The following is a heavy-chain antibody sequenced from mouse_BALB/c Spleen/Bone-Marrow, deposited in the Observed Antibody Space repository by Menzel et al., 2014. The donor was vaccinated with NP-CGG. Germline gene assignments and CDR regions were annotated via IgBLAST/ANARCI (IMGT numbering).Heavy chain of an antibody. CDR2: INPYNDGT. J-gene: IGHJ4*01. Sequence: VQLQQPGPELVKPGASVKMSCKASGYTFTSYVMHWVKQKPGQGLEWIGYINPYNDGTKYNEKFKGKATLTSDKSSSTAYMELSSLTSEDSAVYYCTRGVYYEYDEGAMDYWGQGSSVTDSS. V-gene: IGHV1-14*01. CDR1: GYTFTSYV. D-gene: IGHD2-4*01. CDR3: TRGVYYEYDEGAMDY.